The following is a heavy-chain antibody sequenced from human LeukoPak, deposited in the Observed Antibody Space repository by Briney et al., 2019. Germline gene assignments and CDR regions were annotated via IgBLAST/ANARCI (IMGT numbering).Heavy chain of an antibody. CDR2: ISSDGGST. J-gene: IGHJ5*02. D-gene: IGHD4-17*01. CDR3: VKDNRDGDNLAWFDP. V-gene: IGHV3-64D*09. Sequence: GGSLRLSWSASGXAFSTNALHWVRQAPGGGLECVSAISSDGGSTHYADPVKGRFTISRDNSKNTLYLQMSSLRPEDTAVYYCVKDNRDGDNLAWFDPWGQGTLVTVSS. CDR1: GXAFSTNA.